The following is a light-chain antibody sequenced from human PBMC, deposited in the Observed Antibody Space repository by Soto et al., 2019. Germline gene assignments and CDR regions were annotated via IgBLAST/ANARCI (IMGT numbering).Light chain of an antibody. J-gene: IGKJ4*02. CDR3: QHYDTYSP. CDR1: QTISSR. CDR2: KTS. V-gene: IGKV1-5*03. Sequence: DIQMTQSPSTLSASVGDRVTITCRASQTISSRLAWYQQKPGKAPKHLIYKTSSLESGVPSRFSGSGSGTEFALTISSLQPDDLGIYYCQHYDTYSPFGGGTKVEIK.